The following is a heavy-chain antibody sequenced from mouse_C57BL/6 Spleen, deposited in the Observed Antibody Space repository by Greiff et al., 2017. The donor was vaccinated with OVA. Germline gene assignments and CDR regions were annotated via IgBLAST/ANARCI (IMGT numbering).Heavy chain of an antibody. Sequence: QVQLKQPGAELVKPGASVKLSCKASGYTFTSYWMHWVKQRPGQGLEWIGMIHPNSGSTNYNEKFKSKATLTVDKSSSTAYMQLSSLTSEDSAVYYCARSDYDYDGGDYWGQGTTLTVSS. CDR2: IHPNSGST. V-gene: IGHV1-64*01. D-gene: IGHD2-4*01. CDR3: ARSDYDYDGGDY. CDR1: GYTFTSYW. J-gene: IGHJ2*01.